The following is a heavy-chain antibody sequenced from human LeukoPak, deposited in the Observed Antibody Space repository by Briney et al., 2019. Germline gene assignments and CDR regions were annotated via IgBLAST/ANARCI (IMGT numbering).Heavy chain of an antibody. J-gene: IGHJ4*02. V-gene: IGHV3-53*01. CDR1: GFTVSYNY. Sequence: GGSLRLSCAASGFTVSYNYMSWVRQAPGKGLEWVSVIYSGGSTYYTDSVEGRFTISRDNSKNTLYLQMDSLRAEDTAMYYCASAITTAGPPLFFDYWGLGTLVTVSS. CDR2: IYSGGST. CDR3: ASAITTAGPPLFFDY. D-gene: IGHD6-13*01.